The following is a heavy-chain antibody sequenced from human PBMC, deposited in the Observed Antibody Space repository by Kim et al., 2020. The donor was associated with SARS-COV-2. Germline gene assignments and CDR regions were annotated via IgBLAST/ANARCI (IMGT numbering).Heavy chain of an antibody. CDR3: TRSTHLRIFGEAFGFDY. CDR1: GFNFGEYA. D-gene: IGHD3-3*01. J-gene: IGHJ4*02. CDR2: IRGKSYGRTA. V-gene: IGHV3-49*04. Sequence: GGSLRLSCATSGFNFGEYAINWVRQAPGKGLEWVGFIRGKSYGRTADYAASVKGRFFISRDDSKGTAYLQLTSLKSEDTGVYFCTRSTHLRIFGEAFGFDYWGQGTLVTVSP.